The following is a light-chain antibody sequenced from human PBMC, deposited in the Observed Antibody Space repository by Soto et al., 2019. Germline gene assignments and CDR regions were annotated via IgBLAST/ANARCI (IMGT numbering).Light chain of an antibody. J-gene: IGKJ1*01. CDR2: GAS. CDR3: QQYGSSPET. Sequence: EIVLTQSPGTLSLSPGERATLSCRASQSVSSSSLAWYQQKPGQAPRLLIYGASSRATGIPDRFSGSVSGTDFTLTISRLEPEGFAVYYCQQYGSSPETFGQGTKVEIK. V-gene: IGKV3-20*01. CDR1: QSVSSSS.